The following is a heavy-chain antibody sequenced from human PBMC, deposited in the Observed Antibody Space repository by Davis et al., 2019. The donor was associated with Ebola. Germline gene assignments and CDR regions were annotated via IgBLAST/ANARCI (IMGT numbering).Heavy chain of an antibody. Sequence: KFQGRVTITRDTSASTAYMELSSLRSEDTAVYYCARGSGYYSELIDYWGQGTLVTVSS. V-gene: IGHV1-3*01. D-gene: IGHD3-22*01. J-gene: IGHJ4*02. CDR3: ARGSGYYSELIDY.